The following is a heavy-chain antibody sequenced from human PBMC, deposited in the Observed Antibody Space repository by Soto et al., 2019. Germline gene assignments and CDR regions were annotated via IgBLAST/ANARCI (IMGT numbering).Heavy chain of an antibody. D-gene: IGHD5-12*01. V-gene: IGHV1-69*10. J-gene: IGHJ3*02. Sequence: ASVKVSCKASGGTFSSYAISWVRQAPGQGLEWMGGIIPIFGIANYAQKFQGRVTITADKSTSTAYMELSSLRSEDTAVYYCARPRGYSGYDAFDIWGQGTMVTVSS. CDR3: ARPRGYSGYDAFDI. CDR1: GGTFSSYA. CDR2: IIPIFGIA.